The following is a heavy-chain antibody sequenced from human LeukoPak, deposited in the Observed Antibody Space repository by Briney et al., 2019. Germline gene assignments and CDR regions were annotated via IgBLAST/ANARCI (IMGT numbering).Heavy chain of an antibody. D-gene: IGHD6-13*01. CDR2: INPNSGAT. CDR3: AREIAAGGWRGFDY. Sequence: ASVKVSCKASVYTFTGYYMHWVRQAPGQGLEWMGWINPNSGATNYARKFQGRVTMTRDTSISTAYMELSSLRSDDTAVYYCAREIAAGGWRGFDYWGQGTLVTVSS. CDR1: VYTFTGYY. V-gene: IGHV1-2*02. J-gene: IGHJ4*02.